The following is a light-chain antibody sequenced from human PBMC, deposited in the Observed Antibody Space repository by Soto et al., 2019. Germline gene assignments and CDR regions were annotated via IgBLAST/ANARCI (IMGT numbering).Light chain of an antibody. J-gene: IGKJ4*01. Sequence: EIVLTQSPATLSLSPGERATLSCGASQSVSSSHLAWYQQKPGLAPRLLIYDASSRATGIPDRFSGSGSGTDFTLTISRLEPEDFAVYYCQQYGSSPFTFGGGTKVEIK. CDR2: DAS. CDR1: QSVSSSH. V-gene: IGKV3D-20*01. CDR3: QQYGSSPFT.